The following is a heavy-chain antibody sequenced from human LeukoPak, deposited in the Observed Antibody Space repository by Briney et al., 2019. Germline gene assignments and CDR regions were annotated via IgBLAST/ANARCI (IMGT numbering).Heavy chain of an antibody. Sequence: PGGSLRLSCVVSGFTLSSYSMNWVRQPPGKGLECVAHISRSGENVQYADSVKGRFTISRDITKNSLYLQMNSLRDEDTAVYYCAKDEGRPKYWGQGSLVTVSS. V-gene: IGHV3-48*02. CDR2: ISRSGENV. CDR3: AKDEGRPKY. CDR1: GFTLSSYS. J-gene: IGHJ4*02.